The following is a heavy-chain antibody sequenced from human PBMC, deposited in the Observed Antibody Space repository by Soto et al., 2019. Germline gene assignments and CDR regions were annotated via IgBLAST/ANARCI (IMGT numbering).Heavy chain of an antibody. Sequence: SLILSFAASGFTFDDYAMHWVRQVPGKGLEWVSGINWNSGSIGYGDSVKGRFAISRDNAKNSLHLQMNSLSAEDTAFYYCVKDESINWYSGHFRHWGQGTLVTVSS. J-gene: IGHJ1*01. CDR2: INWNSGSI. V-gene: IGHV3-9*01. CDR1: GFTFDDYA. D-gene: IGHD6-13*01. CDR3: VKDESINWYSGHFRH.